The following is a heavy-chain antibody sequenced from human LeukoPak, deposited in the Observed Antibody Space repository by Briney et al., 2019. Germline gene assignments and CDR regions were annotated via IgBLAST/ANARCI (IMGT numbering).Heavy chain of an antibody. Sequence: SETLSLTCAVYGGSFSGYYWSWIRQPPGKGLEWIGEINHSGSTNYNPSLKSRVTISVGTSKNQFSLKLSSVTAADTAVYYCAREKGPRYFDYWGQGTLVTVSS. CDR2: INHSGST. V-gene: IGHV4-34*01. CDR1: GGSFSGYY. CDR3: AREKGPRYFDY. J-gene: IGHJ4*02.